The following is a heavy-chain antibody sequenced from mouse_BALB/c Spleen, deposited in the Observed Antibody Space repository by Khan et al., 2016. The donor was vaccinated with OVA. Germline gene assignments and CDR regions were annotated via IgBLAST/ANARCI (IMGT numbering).Heavy chain of an antibody. CDR3: ARGNWQSYYFDY. CDR1: GYIFTNYV. V-gene: IGHV1S136*01. CDR2: INPHNGGT. Sequence: VQLKQSGPELGKPGASVKMSCKPSGYIFTNYVLHWVKQKPGQGLEWIGYINPHNGGTKYNEKFKGKATLASDKSSITAYLELSSLTSEDSAVYYCARGNWQSYYFDYWGQGTTLTLSS. J-gene: IGHJ2*01. D-gene: IGHD4-1*01.